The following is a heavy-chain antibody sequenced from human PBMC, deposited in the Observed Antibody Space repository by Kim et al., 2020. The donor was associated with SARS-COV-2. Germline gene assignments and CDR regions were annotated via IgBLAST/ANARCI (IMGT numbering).Heavy chain of an antibody. CDR3: ARERPPETSTIFGVVIIPLDAFDI. CDR1: GGSISSYY. V-gene: IGHV4-4*07. Sequence: SETLSLTCTVSGGSISSYYWSWIRQPAGKGLEWIGRIYTSGSTNYNPSLKSRVTMSVDTSKNQFSLKLSSVTAADTAVYYCARERPPETSTIFGVVIIPLDAFDIWGQGTMVTVSS. J-gene: IGHJ3*02. CDR2: IYTSGST. D-gene: IGHD3-3*01.